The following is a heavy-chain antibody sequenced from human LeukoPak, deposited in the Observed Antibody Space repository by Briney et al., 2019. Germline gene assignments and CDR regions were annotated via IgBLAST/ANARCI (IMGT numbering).Heavy chain of an antibody. CDR3: ARHGRQQQKNPFDY. V-gene: IGHV4-59*08. CDR1: GGSISAYY. J-gene: IGHJ4*02. D-gene: IGHD6-13*01. Sequence: SETLSLTCTVSGGSISAYYWSWLRQPPGKGLEWIGNIYYSGDTNYNPSLNSRVTISVDTSRNQFFLKLSSVTAADTAVYYCARHGRQQQKNPFDYWGQGTLVTVSS. CDR2: IYYSGDT.